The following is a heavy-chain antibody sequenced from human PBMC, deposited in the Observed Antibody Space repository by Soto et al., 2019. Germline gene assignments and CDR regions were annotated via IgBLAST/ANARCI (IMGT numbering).Heavy chain of an antibody. CDR1: GYTFTSYY. CDR3: AAAYYDFWSGPPLIPYGMDV. V-gene: IGHV1-46*01. Sequence: ASVKVSCKASGYTFTSYYMHWVRQAPGQGLEWMGIINPSGGSTSYAQKFQGRVTMTRDTSTSTAYMELSSLRSEDTAVYYCAAAYYDFWSGPPLIPYGMDVWGQGTTVTVSS. CDR2: INPSGGST. J-gene: IGHJ6*02. D-gene: IGHD3-3*01.